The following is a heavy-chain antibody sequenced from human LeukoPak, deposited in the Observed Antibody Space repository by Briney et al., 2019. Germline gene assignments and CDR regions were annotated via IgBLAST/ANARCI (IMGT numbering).Heavy chain of an antibody. CDR1: GFTFSSYG. J-gene: IGHJ3*02. CDR3: AKDLCSTSCYHPIAFDI. V-gene: IGHV3-30*02. D-gene: IGHD2-2*01. CDR2: IRYDGSNK. Sequence: PGGSLRLSCAASGFTFSSYGMHWVRQAPGKGLEWVAFIRYDGSNKYYADSVKGRFTISRDNSKNTPYLQMNSLRAEDTAVYYCAKDLCSTSCYHPIAFDIWGQGIMVTVSS.